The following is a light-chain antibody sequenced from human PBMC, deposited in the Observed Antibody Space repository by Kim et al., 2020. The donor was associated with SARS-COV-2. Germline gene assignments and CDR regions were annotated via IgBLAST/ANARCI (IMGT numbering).Light chain of an antibody. J-gene: IGKJ1*01. CDR3: QQYYNWPRT. CDR1: QYISSN. CDR2: GAS. Sequence: ERVLTQYPATLSVSPEERVTLSCRASQYISSNLAWYQHKPGQAPRLLIHGASTRATGIPARFSGSGSGTDFTLTISSLQSEDFAVYYCQQYYNWPRTFGQGTKVDIK. V-gene: IGKV3D-15*01.